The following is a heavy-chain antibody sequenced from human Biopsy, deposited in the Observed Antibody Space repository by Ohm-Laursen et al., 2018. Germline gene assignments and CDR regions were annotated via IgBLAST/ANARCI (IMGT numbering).Heavy chain of an antibody. V-gene: IGHV3-23*01. CDR1: GFTFSTYA. J-gene: IGHJ4*02. CDR2: ITSSGAST. CDR3: AKVSPTILSSFDY. Sequence: SLRLSCAASGFTFSTYAMSWVRQAPGKGLEWVSSITSSGASTDFADSVKGRFTISRDNSKNTLYLQMNSLRAEDTAVYYCAKVSPTILSSFDYWGQGTLVTVS. D-gene: IGHD3-9*01.